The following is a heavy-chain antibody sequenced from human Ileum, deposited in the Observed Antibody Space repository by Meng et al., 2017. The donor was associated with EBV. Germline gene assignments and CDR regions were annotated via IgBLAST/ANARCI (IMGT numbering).Heavy chain of an antibody. CDR3: VRSKMGATKWLDP. J-gene: IGHJ5*02. Sequence: QLQLQESGPGLVKPSETLSLMCTVSGDSISRGNYYWGWIRQSPGKDLEFLGTIFYGGGTYYNPSFRGRVTISADTSRNQFSLRLTSVTAADTAVYYCVRSKMGATKWLDPWGQGTLVTVSS. V-gene: IGHV4-39*01. CDR1: GDSISRGNYY. D-gene: IGHD1-26*01. CDR2: IFYGGGT.